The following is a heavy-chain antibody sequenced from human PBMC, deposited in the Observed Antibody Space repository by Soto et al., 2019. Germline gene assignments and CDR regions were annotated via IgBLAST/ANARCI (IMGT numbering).Heavy chain of an antibody. Sequence: HPGGSMRLSCAASGFSFSSYGVHWVRQDPGKGLEWVAVIWYDGSNKYYADSVKGRFTISRDNSRNTLYLQMNSLRGDDTAVYYCASELIRGYDLAFDYWGQGTLVTVSS. CDR3: ASELIRGYDLAFDY. D-gene: IGHD5-12*01. CDR1: GFSFSSYG. J-gene: IGHJ4*02. V-gene: IGHV3-33*01. CDR2: IWYDGSNK.